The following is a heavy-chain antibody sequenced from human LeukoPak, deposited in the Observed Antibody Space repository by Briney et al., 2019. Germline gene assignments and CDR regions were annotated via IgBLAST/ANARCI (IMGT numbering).Heavy chain of an antibody. J-gene: IGHJ1*01. Sequence: KPSETLSLTCTVSGGSVSSGSYYWSWIRQPPGKGLEWIGHIYYSGTTNYSPSLKSRVTISIDTPKNQFSLKLTSVTAADTAVYFCARGQGSHSSNLVHWGQGTLVTVSS. D-gene: IGHD6-13*01. CDR1: GGSVSSGSYY. V-gene: IGHV4-61*01. CDR3: ARGQGSHSSNLVH. CDR2: IYYSGTT.